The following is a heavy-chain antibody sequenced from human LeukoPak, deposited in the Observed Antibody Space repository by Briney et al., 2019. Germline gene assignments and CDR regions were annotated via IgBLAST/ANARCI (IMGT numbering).Heavy chain of an antibody. D-gene: IGHD3-22*01. CDR1: RFTFSSCA. V-gene: IGHV3-23*01. Sequence: PGGSLRLSCAASRFTFSSCAMSWVRQAPGKGLEWVSSISGSGGSTYYADSVKGRFTISRDDSKNTLYLQMNSLRAEDTAVYYCAKSSYYDSSGFYREYYFDYWGQGTLVTVSS. CDR2: ISGSGGST. J-gene: IGHJ4*02. CDR3: AKSSYYDSSGFYREYYFDY.